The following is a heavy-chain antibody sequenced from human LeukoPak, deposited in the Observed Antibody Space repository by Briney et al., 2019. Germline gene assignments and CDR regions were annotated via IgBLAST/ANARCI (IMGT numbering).Heavy chain of an antibody. CDR3: ASRVAATGN. CDR2: ISYDGSNK. D-gene: IGHD2-15*01. J-gene: IGHJ3*01. CDR1: GFTFSSYA. V-gene: IGHV3-30-3*01. Sequence: GRSLRLSCAASGFTFSSYAMHWVRQAPGKGLEWVAVISYDGSNKYYADSVKGRFTISRDNSKNTLYLQMNSLRAEDTAVYYCASRVAATGNWGQGTMATVSS.